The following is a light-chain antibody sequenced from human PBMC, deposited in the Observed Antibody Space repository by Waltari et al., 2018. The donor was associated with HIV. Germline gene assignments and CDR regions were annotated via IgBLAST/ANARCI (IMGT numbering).Light chain of an antibody. V-gene: IGLV2-23*01. J-gene: IGLJ2*01. CDR1: SSDVGSYNL. CDR3: CSYAGSSTSVV. Sequence: GQSSTISCTGTSSDVGSYNLVSWYQQHPGKAPKLMIYEGSKRPSGVSNRFSGSKSGNTASLTISGLQAEDEADYYCCSYAGSSTSVVFGGGTKLTVL. CDR2: EGS.